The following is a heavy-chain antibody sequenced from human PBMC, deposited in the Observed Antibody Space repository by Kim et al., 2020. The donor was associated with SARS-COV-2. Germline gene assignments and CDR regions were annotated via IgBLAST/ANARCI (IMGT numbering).Heavy chain of an antibody. CDR3: ARRLGVVPAAREDYYYYGMDV. D-gene: IGHD2-2*01. V-gene: IGHV3-74*01. Sequence: GGSLRLSCAASGFTFSSYWMHWVRQAPGKGLVWVSRINSDGSSTSYADSVKGRFTISRDNAKNTLYLQMNSLRAEDTAVYYCARRLGVVPAAREDYYYYGMDVWGQGTTVTVSS. CDR2: INSDGSST. CDR1: GFTFSSYW. J-gene: IGHJ6*02.